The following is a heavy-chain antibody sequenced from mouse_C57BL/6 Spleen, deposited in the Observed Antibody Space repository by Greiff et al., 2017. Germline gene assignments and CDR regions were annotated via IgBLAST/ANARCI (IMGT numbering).Heavy chain of an antibody. CDR2: IHPNSGST. J-gene: IGHJ4*01. CDR1: GYTFTSYW. CDR3: ARSGRGWDAMDY. D-gene: IGHD3-1*01. V-gene: IGHV1-64*01. Sequence: QVQLQQPGAELVKPGASVKLSCKASGYTFTSYWMHWVKQRPGQGLEWIGMIHPNSGSTNYNEKFKSKATLTVDKSSSTAYMQLSSLTSEDSAVYYCARSGRGWDAMDYWGQGTSVTVSS.